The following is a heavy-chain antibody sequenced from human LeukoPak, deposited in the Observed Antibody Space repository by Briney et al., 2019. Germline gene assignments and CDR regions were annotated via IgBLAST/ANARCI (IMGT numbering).Heavy chain of an antibody. Sequence: SQTLSLTCTVSGGSLSIGSNYWSWIRQPAGKGLEWIGRIYTSGSTNYNPSLKSRVTISVDTSKNQFSLKLSSVTAADTAVYYCARAGAKAGYSGSWSTYYYYYMDVWGKGTTVTISS. V-gene: IGHV4-61*02. CDR2: IYTSGST. D-gene: IGHD6-13*01. J-gene: IGHJ6*03. CDR1: GGSLSIGSNY. CDR3: ARAGAKAGYSGSWSTYYYYYMDV.